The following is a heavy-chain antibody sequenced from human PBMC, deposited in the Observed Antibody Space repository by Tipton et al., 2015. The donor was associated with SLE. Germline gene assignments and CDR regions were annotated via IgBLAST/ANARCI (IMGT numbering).Heavy chain of an antibody. J-gene: IGHJ3*02. CDR1: GASITSSDW. Sequence: GSLRLSCAVSGASITSSDWWSWVRQPPGKGLEYIGEIYHSGSTFYNPSLKSRVTISVDTSKNQFSLKLSSVTAADTAVYYCAGDSGEIAFDIWGQGTMVTVSS. CDR3: AGDSGEIAFDI. V-gene: IGHV4-4*02. D-gene: IGHD3-10*01. CDR2: IYHSGST.